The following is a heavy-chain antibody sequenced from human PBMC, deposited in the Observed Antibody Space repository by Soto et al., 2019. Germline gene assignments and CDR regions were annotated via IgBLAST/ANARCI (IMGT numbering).Heavy chain of an antibody. Sequence: EVQLVESGGGLVQPGGSLRLSCAASGFTFGSYPMHWVRQAPGKGLEYVSAISTNGDSTFYSNSLKGRFTISRDNSKNTLYLKMGSLRAEEMGVYYCAREGMSRPRWVFDYWGQGTLVTASS. J-gene: IGHJ4*02. D-gene: IGHD6-13*01. CDR2: ISTNGDST. CDR3: AREGMSRPRWVFDY. CDR1: GFTFGSYP. V-gene: IGHV3-64*01.